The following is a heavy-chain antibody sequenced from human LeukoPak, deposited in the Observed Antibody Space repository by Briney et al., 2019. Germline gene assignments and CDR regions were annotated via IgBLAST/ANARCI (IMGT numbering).Heavy chain of an antibody. CDR1: GGSVSSGSYY. CDR3: TRAVTGTSWFRY. J-gene: IGHJ4*02. D-gene: IGHD1-20*01. V-gene: IGHV4-39*07. CDR2: INHSGST. Sequence: SETLSLTCTVSGGSVSSGSYYWSWIRQPPGKGLEWIGEINHSGSTNYNPSLKSRVTISVDTSKNQFSLKLSSVTAADTAVYYCTRAVTGTSWFRYWGQGTLVTVSS.